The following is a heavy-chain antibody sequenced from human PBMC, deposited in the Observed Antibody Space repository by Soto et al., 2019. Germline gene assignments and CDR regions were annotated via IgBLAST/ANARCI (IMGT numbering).Heavy chain of an antibody. CDR3: AREGRGYCSSTSCPGI. J-gene: IGHJ4*02. D-gene: IGHD2-2*01. V-gene: IGHV3-7*01. CDR1: GFAFSSSS. CDR2: IKQDGSEK. Sequence: EVQLVESGGGLVQPGGSLRLSCAASGFAFSSSSMSRVRQAPGKGLEWVANIKQDGSEKYYVDSVKGRFTISRDNAKNSLYLQMNSLRDEDTAVYYCAREGRGYCSSTSCPGIWGQGTLVTVSS.